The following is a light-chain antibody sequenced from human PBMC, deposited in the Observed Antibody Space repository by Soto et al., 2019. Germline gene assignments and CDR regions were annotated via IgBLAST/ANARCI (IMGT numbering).Light chain of an antibody. CDR1: SSNIGTSS. J-gene: IGLJ1*01. V-gene: IGLV1-44*01. Sequence: QSALTQPPSASGTPGQRVTISFSGSSSNIGTSSVHWFQQLPGTAPKLLISTTNQRPSGVPERFSGSKSGTSASLAISGLQSEDEADYYCAAWNDSQTGHVYGTGPNVTVL. CDR2: TTN. CDR3: AAWNDSQTGHV.